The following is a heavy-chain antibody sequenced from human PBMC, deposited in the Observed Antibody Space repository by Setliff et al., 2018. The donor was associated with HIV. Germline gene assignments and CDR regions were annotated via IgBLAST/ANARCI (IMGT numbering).Heavy chain of an antibody. Sequence: GESLKISCKGSGYKFINYWIGWVRQMPGTGLEWMGIINPADSNTKYSPSFQGQVSFSVDKSVRTAYLQLTRLKASETPIYSWARSYSDNNPGRWGPVPPQPKYFDSWGQGTLITVSS. D-gene: IGHD1-26*01. J-gene: IGHJ4*02. V-gene: IGHV5-51*01. CDR2: INPADSNT. CDR1: GYKFINYW. CDR3: ARSYSDNNPGRWGPVPPQPKYFDS.